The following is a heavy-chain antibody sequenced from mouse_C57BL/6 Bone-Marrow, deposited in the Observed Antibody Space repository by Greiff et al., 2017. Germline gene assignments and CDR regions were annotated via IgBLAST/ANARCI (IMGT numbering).Heavy chain of an antibody. CDR3: TRWLLLDY. CDR2: IDPENGDT. J-gene: IGHJ2*01. CDR1: GFNIKDDY. V-gene: IGHV14-4*01. Sequence: VQLQQSGAELVRPGASDKLSCTASGFNIKDDYMHWVKQRPEQGLEWIGWIDPENGDTEYASKFQGKATITADTSSNTAYLQLSSLTSEDTAVYYCTRWLLLDYWGQGTTLTVSS. D-gene: IGHD2-3*01.